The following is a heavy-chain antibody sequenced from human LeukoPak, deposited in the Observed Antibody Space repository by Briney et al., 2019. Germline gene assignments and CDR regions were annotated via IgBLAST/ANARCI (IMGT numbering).Heavy chain of an antibody. CDR2: INHSGST. CDR1: GGAFSGYY. J-gene: IGHJ5*02. Sequence: KPSETLSLTCAVYGGAFSGYYWSWIRQPPGKGLEWIGEINHSGSTNYNPSLKSRVTISVDRSKNQFSLKLSSVTAADTAVYYCARELGYCSGGSCYDWFDPWGQGTLVTVSS. CDR3: ARELGYCSGGSCYDWFDP. V-gene: IGHV4-34*01. D-gene: IGHD2-15*01.